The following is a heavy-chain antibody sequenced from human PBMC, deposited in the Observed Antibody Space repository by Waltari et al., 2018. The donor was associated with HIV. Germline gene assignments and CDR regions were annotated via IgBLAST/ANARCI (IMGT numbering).Heavy chain of an antibody. CDR1: GGSISSGSYY. J-gene: IGHJ6*02. CDR3: ARVFWRNGMDV. D-gene: IGHD3-3*01. V-gene: IGHV4-61*02. Sequence: QVQLQESGPGLVKPSQTLSLTCTFSGGSISSGSYYWSWIRQPAGKGLEWIGRIYTSGSTNYNPSLKSRVTISVDTSKNQFSLKLSSVTAADTAVYYCARVFWRNGMDVWGQGTTVTVSS. CDR2: IYTSGST.